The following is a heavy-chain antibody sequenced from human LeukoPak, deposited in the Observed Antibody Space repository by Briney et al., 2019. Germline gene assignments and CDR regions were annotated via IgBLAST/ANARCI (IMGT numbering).Heavy chain of an antibody. V-gene: IGHV1-69*05. D-gene: IGHD3/OR15-3a*01. CDR1: GGTFSSYA. CDR3: ARPGTGFDP. Sequence: SVKVSCKASGGTFSSYAISWVRQAPGQGLEWMGGIIPIFGTANYAQKLQGRVTMTTDTSTSTAYMELRSLRSDDTAVYYCARPGTGFDPWGQGTLVTVSS. CDR2: IIPIFGTA. J-gene: IGHJ5*02.